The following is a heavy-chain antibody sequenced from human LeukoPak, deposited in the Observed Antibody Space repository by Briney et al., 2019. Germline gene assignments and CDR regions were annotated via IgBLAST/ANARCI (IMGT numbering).Heavy chain of an antibody. CDR3: AKVGGVPTTDY. Sequence: SGGSLRLSCAASGFTLSRSGIHWVRQAPGKGLEWLAAISKDGINKYFAHSVKGRFTISRDNSRNTVSLQLNSLRAEDTAVYFCAKVGGVPTTDYCGQGTLVTVSS. CDR1: GFTLSRSG. J-gene: IGHJ4*02. CDR2: ISKDGINK. V-gene: IGHV3-30*18. D-gene: IGHD5-12*01.